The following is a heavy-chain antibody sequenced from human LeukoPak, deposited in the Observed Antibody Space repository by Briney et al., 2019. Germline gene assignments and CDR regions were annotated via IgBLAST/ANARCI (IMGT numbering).Heavy chain of an antibody. J-gene: IGHJ4*02. D-gene: IGHD6-13*01. CDR2: ISYDGSNK. V-gene: IGHV3-30*18. CDR1: GFTFSSYG. CDR3: AKEGSSSWYAYHYFDY. Sequence: GGSLRLSCAASGFTFSSYGMHWVRQAPGKGLEWVAVISYDGSNKYYADSVKGRFTISRDNSKNTLYLQMNSLRAEDTAVYYCAKEGSSSWYAYHYFDYWGQGTLVTVSS.